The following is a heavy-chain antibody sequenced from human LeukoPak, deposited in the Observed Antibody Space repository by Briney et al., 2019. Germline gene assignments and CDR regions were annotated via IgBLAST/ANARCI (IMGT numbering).Heavy chain of an antibody. CDR2: ISGSGGST. V-gene: IGHV3-23*01. CDR3: ASKPAAIPFRDY. Sequence: GGSLRLSCAASGFTFSSYAMSWVRQAPGKGLEWVSAISGSGGSTYYADSVKGRFTISRDNSKNTLYLQMNSLRAEDTAVYYCASKPAAIPFRDYWGQGTLVTVSS. J-gene: IGHJ4*02. D-gene: IGHD2-2*01. CDR1: GFTFSSYA.